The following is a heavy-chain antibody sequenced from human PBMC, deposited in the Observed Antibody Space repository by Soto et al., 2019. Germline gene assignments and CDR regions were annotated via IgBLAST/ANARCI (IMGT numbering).Heavy chain of an antibody. D-gene: IGHD1-7*01. CDR1: GFTVSSKY. V-gene: IGHV3-53*01. CDR2: IQSGGPT. J-gene: IGHJ5*02. CDR3: AKDHAPLELHFLCWFEP. Sequence: PGGSLRLSCAASGFTVSSKYMSWVRQAPGKGLEWVSLIQSGGPTYYADSVKGRFTISRDNSENTVHLQMDSLRAEDTAVYYCAKDHAPLELHFLCWFEPWGKGSLGTVSS.